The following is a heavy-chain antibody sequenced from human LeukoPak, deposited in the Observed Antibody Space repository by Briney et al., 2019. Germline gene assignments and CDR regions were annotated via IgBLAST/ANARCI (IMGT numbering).Heavy chain of an antibody. D-gene: IGHD1-1*01. CDR1: GFTFGDYS. J-gene: IGHJ6*02. V-gene: IGHV3-23*01. Sequence: GGSLRLSCATSGFTFGDYSMSWVRQVPGKGLEWVSGVGRSGKTYYTDSVKGRFTISRDNSKKMVCLQMNSLRAEDTAMYFCVKDRPTDPCMPMDAWGQGTTVTVSS. CDR3: VKDRPTDPCMPMDA. CDR2: VGRSGKT.